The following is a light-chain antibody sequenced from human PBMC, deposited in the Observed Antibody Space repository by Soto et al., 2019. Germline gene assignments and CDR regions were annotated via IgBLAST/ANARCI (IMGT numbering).Light chain of an antibody. J-gene: IGKJ5*01. V-gene: IGKV1-39*01. CDR1: QSISFY. Sequence: DIQMTQAPSSLSASVGDRVTITCRASQSISFYLNWYQQKPGKAHKVLIYAASNLQIGVPSRFSGSGSGTDFTLTISSLQPEDFATYYCQQSYSTPVTFGQGTRLETK. CDR3: QQSYSTPVT. CDR2: AAS.